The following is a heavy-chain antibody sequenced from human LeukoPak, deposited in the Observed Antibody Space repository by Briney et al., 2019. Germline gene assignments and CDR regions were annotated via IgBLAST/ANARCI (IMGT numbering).Heavy chain of an antibody. CDR2: MNPNSGNT. D-gene: IGHD3-3*01. CDR3: ARAPAWPPIFGVVIIRGRNRIFDY. V-gene: IGHV1-8*01. CDR1: GYTFTSYD. J-gene: IGHJ4*02. Sequence: ASVKVSCKASGYTFTSYDINWVRQATGQGPEWMGWMNPNSGNTGYAQKSQGRVTMTRNTSISTAYMELSSLRSEDTAVYYCARAPAWPPIFGVVIIRGRNRIFDYWGQGTLVTVSS.